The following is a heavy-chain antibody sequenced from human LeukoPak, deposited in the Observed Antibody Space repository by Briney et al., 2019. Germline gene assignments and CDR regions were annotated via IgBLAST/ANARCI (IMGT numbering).Heavy chain of an antibody. Sequence: RGSLRLSCAASGFTLSSYSMNWVRQAPGKGLEWVSYISSSSRTIYYADSVKGRFTIFRDNAKNSLFLQMNSLRDEDTAVYYCARDWPRDGQLEIFEYWGQGTLGSVSS. V-gene: IGHV3-48*02. CDR3: ARDWPRDGQLEIFEY. CDR2: ISSSSRTI. J-gene: IGHJ4*01. D-gene: IGHD5-24*01. CDR1: GFTLSSYS.